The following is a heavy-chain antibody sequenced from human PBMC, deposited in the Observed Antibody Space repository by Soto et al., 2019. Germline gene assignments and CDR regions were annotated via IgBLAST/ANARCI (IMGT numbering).Heavy chain of an antibody. D-gene: IGHD3-16*01. V-gene: IGHV4-30-4*01. CDR2: IYYSGST. CDR3: ARLTIMITFGGVISPESYYYYYGMDV. CDR1: GGSISSGDYY. Sequence: SETLSLTCTVSGGSISSGDYYWSWIRQPPGKGLEWIGYIYYSGSTYYNPSLKSRVTIPVDTSKNQFSLKLSSVTAADTAVYYCARLTIMITFGGVISPESYYYYYGMDVWGQGTTVTVSS. J-gene: IGHJ6*02.